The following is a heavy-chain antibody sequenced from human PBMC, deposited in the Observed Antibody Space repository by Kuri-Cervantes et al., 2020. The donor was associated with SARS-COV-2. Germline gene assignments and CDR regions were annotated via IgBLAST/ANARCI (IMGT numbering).Heavy chain of an antibody. J-gene: IGHJ5*02. CDR2: INSDGSST. D-gene: IGHD3-10*01. CDR1: GFTFSSYW. CDR3: ARDHQGGLLWFGRSSNWFDP. Sequence: GESLKISCAASGFTFSSYWMHWVRQAPGKGLVWVSRINSDGSSTSYADSVKGRFTISRDNAKNTLYLQMNSLRAEDTAVYYCARDHQGGLLWFGRSSNWFDPWGQGTLVTVSS. V-gene: IGHV3-74*01.